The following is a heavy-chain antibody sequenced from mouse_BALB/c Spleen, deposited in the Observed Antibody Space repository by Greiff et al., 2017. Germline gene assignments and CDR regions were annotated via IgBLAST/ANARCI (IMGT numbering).Heavy chain of an antibody. Sequence: EVQLQQSGPGLVKPSQSLSLTCTVTGYSITSDYAWNWIRQFPGNKLEWMGYISYSGSTSYNPSLKSRISITRDTSKNQFFLQLNSVTTEDTATYYCARGETARATPFAYWGQGTLVTVSA. CDR2: ISYSGST. V-gene: IGHV3-2*02. D-gene: IGHD3-2*01. J-gene: IGHJ3*01. CDR3: ARGETARATPFAY. CDR1: GYSITSDYA.